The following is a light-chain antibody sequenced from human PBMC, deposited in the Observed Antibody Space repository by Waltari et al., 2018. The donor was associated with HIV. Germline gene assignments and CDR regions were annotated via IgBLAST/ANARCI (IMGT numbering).Light chain of an antibody. CDR3: ASWDNNLDGRV. CDR2: SDQ. CDR1: SSNIGNNP. Sequence: QSVLTQPPSASGSPGQRVTISCSGSSSNIGNNPTNWYQQLPGTAPKLLVYSDQQRPSGVPDRFSGSKSGTSASLAISGLQSEDEGDYYCASWDNNLDGRVFGGRTKLTVL. J-gene: IGLJ2*01. V-gene: IGLV1-44*01.